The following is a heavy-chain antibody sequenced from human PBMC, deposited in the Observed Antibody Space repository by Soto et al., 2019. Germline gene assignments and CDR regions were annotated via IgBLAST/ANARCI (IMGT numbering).Heavy chain of an antibody. V-gene: IGHV4-59*01. CDR3: ARAGFGVVIALDY. Sequence: PSETLSLTCTVSGGSISSYYWSWIRQPPGKGLEWIGYIYYSGSTNYNPSLKSRVTISVDTSKNQFSLKLSSVTAADTAVYYCARAGFGVVIALDYWGQGTRVTGS. J-gene: IGHJ4*02. CDR1: GGSISSYY. CDR2: IYYSGST. D-gene: IGHD3-3*01.